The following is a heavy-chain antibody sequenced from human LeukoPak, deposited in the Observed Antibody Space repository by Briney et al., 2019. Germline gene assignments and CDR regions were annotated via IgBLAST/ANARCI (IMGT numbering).Heavy chain of an antibody. Sequence: GASVKVSCTASGYTFTGHYLHWVRQAPGQGLEWMGWINPNRGDTNYAQKFQDSVTMTRDTSSSTAYMELRRLTSDDTAVYYCARSSTVTNPYYYYSMDVWGQGTTVTVSS. CDR3: ARSSTVTNPYYYYSMDV. V-gene: IGHV1-2*02. CDR1: GYTFTGHY. CDR2: INPNRGDT. J-gene: IGHJ6*02. D-gene: IGHD4-17*01.